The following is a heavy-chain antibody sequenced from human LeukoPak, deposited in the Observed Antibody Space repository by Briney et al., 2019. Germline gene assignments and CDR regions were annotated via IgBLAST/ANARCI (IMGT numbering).Heavy chain of an antibody. V-gene: IGHV3-30*14. D-gene: IGHD1-14*01. J-gene: IGHJ4*02. Sequence: GGSLRLSCVASGFIFRNYAIHWVRQAPGKGLEWVAVISYDGSNSYYANSVKGRFTVSRDNSKNTLYLQLNSLKAEDTAVYYCATGPKPNYFDYWGQGTLVTVSS. CDR1: GFIFRNYA. CDR3: ATGPKPNYFDY. CDR2: ISYDGSNS.